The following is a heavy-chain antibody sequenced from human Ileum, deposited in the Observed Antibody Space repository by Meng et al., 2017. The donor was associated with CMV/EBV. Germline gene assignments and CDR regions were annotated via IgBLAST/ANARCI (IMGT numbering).Heavy chain of an antibody. CDR3: ARGGGTWDAYDI. J-gene: IGHJ3*02. CDR2: TRNKANSYTT. Sequence: GGSLRLSCGASGFTLSEYYMDWVRQVPGRGLEWVARTRNKANSYTTEYAASAKSRFTISRDASENSVSLQMNGLTTEDTAVYYCARGGGTWDAYDIWGQGTMVTVSS. D-gene: IGHD1-26*01. V-gene: IGHV3-72*01. CDR1: GFTLSEYY.